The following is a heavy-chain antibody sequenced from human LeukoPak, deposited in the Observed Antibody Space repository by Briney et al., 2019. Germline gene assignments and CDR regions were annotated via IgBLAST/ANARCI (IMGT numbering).Heavy chain of an antibody. CDR2: INPNSGGT. J-gene: IGHJ4*02. D-gene: IGHD2-2*01. V-gene: IGHV1-2*02. Sequence: ASVKVSCKASGYTFTGYYMHWVRQAPGQGLEWMGWINPNSGGTNYAQKFQGRVTMTRDTPISTAYMELSRLRSDGTAVYYCARVRTVVVPAADNFDYWGQGTLVTVSS. CDR1: GYTFTGYY. CDR3: ARVRTVVVPAADNFDY.